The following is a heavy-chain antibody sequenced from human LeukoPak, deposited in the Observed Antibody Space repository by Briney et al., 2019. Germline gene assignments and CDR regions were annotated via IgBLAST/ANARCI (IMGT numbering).Heavy chain of an antibody. Sequence: GGTLRLSCAASGFTFRSYAMSCVRDAPGKGLEWVSAISGSGGSPYYADSVKGRFTISRDNSKNTLYLQMNSLRAEDTAVYYCAKDAYCSGGSCYPNFDYWGQGTLVTVSS. CDR2: ISGSGGSP. CDR3: AKDAYCSGGSCYPNFDY. J-gene: IGHJ4*02. CDR1: GFTFRSYA. V-gene: IGHV3-23*01. D-gene: IGHD2-15*01.